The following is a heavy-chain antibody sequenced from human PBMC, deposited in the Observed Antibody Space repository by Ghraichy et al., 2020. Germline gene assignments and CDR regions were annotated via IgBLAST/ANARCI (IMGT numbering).Heavy chain of an antibody. J-gene: IGHJ4*02. CDR1: GGSVSSGSYY. D-gene: IGHD6-13*01. CDR3: ARWDLEQQRVDY. V-gene: IGHV4-61*01. CDR2: ST. Sequence: SETLSLTCTVSGGSVSSGSYYWSWIRQPPGKGLEWIGWSTNYNPSLKSRVTISVDTSKNQFSLKLSSVTAADTAVYYCARWDLEQQRVDYWGQGTLVTVSS.